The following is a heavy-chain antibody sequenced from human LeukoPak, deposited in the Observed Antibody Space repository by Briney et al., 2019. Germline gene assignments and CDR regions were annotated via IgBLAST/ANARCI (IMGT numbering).Heavy chain of an antibody. J-gene: IGHJ6*03. CDR1: GGSISSSTSY. V-gene: IGHV4-39*07. CDR2: LYYSGST. D-gene: IGHD2-15*01. Sequence: PSETLSLTCTVSGGSISSSTSYWGWIRQPPGKGLEWIGSLYYSGSTYYNPSLKSRVTISVDTSKNQFSLKLSSVTAADTAVYYCARTSEGYCRGGSCWDYYYYMDVWGKGTTVTVSS. CDR3: ARTSEGYCRGGSCWDYYYYMDV.